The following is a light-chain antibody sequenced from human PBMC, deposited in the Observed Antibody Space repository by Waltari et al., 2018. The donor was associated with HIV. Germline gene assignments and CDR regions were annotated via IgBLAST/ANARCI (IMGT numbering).Light chain of an antibody. CDR2: AAS. CDR3: QQYSSSPIT. J-gene: IGKJ5*01. Sequence: EIVLTQSPGTLSLSPGERATLSCRASQSVTSGYLAWYQQKRGQAPRHVIYAASRRDTGIPGRFSGSGSGTDFTLTISRLEPEDFAVYYCQQYSSSPITFGQGTRLEMK. CDR1: QSVTSGY. V-gene: IGKV3-20*01.